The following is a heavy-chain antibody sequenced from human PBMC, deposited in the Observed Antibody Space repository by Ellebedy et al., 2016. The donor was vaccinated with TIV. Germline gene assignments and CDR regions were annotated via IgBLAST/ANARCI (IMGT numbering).Heavy chain of an antibody. V-gene: IGHV3-7*01. CDR3: ARRASYGDYAVQVNPWFDP. D-gene: IGHD4-17*01. J-gene: IGHJ5*02. CDR2: IRQEGDEI. CDR1: GFNFRSYW. Sequence: PGGSLRLSCAASGFNFRSYWMTWVRQAPGKGLEWVAKIRQEGDEIYYVESEKGRFTISRDNAKNSLFLQMNSLRVEDTAVYYCARRASYGDYAVQVNPWFDPWGQGTLVTVSS.